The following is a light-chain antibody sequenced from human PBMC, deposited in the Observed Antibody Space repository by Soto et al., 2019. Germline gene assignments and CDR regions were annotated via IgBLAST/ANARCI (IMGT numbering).Light chain of an antibody. J-gene: IGKJ1*01. Sequence: DVVMTQSPLSLPVTLGQPASISCRSSRSLVYSDGNAYLNWFQQRPGQSPRRLIYKASNRDSGVTDRFRGSGSGTDFTLQISRVEAEDVGVYYSMQATHWPPTFGRGTRVEIK. V-gene: IGKV2-30*01. CDR1: RSLVYSDGNAY. CDR2: KAS. CDR3: MQATHWPPT.